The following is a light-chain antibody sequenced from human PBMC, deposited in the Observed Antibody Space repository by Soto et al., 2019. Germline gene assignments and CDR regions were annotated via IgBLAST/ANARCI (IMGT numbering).Light chain of an antibody. Sequence: DVQMTQSPSTLSASVGDRVTITCRASQSISDSLAWYQQKPGKAPKLLIYEASSLKSGVPSRFSGSRSGTEYTLTISSLQPDDFATYDCQQDNGYWTFGEGTKVELK. J-gene: IGKJ1*01. CDR2: EAS. V-gene: IGKV1-5*03. CDR1: QSISDS. CDR3: QQDNGYWT.